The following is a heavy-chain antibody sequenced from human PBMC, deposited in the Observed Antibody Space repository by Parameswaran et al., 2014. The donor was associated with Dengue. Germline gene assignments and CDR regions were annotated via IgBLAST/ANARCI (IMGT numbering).Heavy chain of an antibody. D-gene: IGHD6-13*01. CDR2: IDWDDDK. J-gene: IGHJ6*02. Sequence: VRQAPGKALEWLALIDWDDDKYYSTSLKTRLTISKDTSKNQVVLTMTNMDPVDTATYYCARAKIGYSSSWYQYYYGMDVWGQGTTVTVSS. V-gene: IGHV2-70*18. CDR3: ARAKIGYSSSWYQYYYGMDV.